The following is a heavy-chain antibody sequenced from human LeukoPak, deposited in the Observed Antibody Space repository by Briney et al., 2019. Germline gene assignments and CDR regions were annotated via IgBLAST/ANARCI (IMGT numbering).Heavy chain of an antibody. CDR2: INHSGST. V-gene: IGHV4-34*01. CDR3: ANLLRVRGVRGWFDP. CDR1: GGSFSGYY. Sequence: KTSETLSLTCAVYGGSFSGYYWSWIRQPPGKGLEWIGEINHSGSTNYNPSLKSRVTISVDTSKNQFSLKLSSVTAADTAVYYCANLLRVRGVRGWFDPWGQGTLVTVS. D-gene: IGHD3-10*01. J-gene: IGHJ5*02.